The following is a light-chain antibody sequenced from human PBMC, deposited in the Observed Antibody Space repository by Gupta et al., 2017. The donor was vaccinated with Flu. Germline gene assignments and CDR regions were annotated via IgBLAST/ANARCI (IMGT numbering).Light chain of an antibody. V-gene: IGKV4-1*01. CDR2: GTS. CDR1: QPILYSSGSRNS. CDR3: QQHKSYPYS. J-gene: IGKJ2*03. Sequence: PGLRAAIDDRASQPILYSSGSRNSLAWYQQKPGQPPKVLIYGTSTLESGVPDRFCGSGSGTSFTLTISSLQAEDVAIYYCQQHKSYPYSFGRGTKLEIK.